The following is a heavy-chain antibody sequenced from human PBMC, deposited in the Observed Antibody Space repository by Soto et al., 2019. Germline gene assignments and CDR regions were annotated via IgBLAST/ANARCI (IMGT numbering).Heavy chain of an antibody. CDR3: ARCSVVPAAMFLGVWVYNWCDP. V-gene: IGHV1-69*01. CDR2: IIPIFGTA. CDR1: GGTFSSYA. Sequence: QVQLVQSGAEVKKPGSSVKVSCKASGGTFSSYAISWVRQAPGQGLEWMGGIIPIFGTANYAQKFQGRVTITADESTSTAYMELSSLRSEDTAVYYCARCSVVPAAMFLGVWVYNWCDPWGQGTLVTVSS. J-gene: IGHJ5*02. D-gene: IGHD2-2*01.